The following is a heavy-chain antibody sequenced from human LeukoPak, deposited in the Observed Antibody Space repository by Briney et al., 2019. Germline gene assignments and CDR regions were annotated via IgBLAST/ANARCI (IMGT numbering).Heavy chain of an antibody. CDR3: ARFIAAGSERYFDY. Sequence: PSGTLSLTCTVSGGSISSYYWSWIRQPPGKGLEWIGYIYYSGSTNYNPSLKSRVTISVDTSKNQFSLKLSSVTAADTAVYYCARFIAAGSERYFDYWGQGTLVTVSS. CDR1: GGSISSYY. J-gene: IGHJ4*02. CDR2: IYYSGST. D-gene: IGHD6-13*01. V-gene: IGHV4-59*01.